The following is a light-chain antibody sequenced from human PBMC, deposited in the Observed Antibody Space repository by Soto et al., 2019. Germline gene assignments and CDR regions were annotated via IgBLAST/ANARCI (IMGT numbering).Light chain of an antibody. J-gene: IGKJ1*01. CDR1: QSVSSSY. V-gene: IGKV3-20*01. CDR3: QQYGSSPRT. CDR2: GAS. Sequence: EIVLTQSPGTLSLSPGERATLSCRASQSVSSSYLAWYQQKPGQAPRLLIYGASSRATGIPDRFSGSGSRTDFTLTISRLEPEDLAVYYCQQYGSSPRTFGQGTKVEIK.